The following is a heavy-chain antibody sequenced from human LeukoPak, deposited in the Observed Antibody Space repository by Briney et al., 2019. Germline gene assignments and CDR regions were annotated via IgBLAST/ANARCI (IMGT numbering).Heavy chain of an antibody. CDR2: ISAYNGNT. J-gene: IGHJ5*02. CDR1: GYTFTGYG. D-gene: IGHD3-16*02. Sequence: ASVKVSCKASGYTFTGYGISWVRQAPGQGLEWMGWISAYNGNTNYAQKLQGRVTMTTDTSTSTAYMELRSLRSDDTAVYYCARDSSSYDYVWGSYRSQSWFDPWGQGTLVTVSS. CDR3: ARDSSSYDYVWGSYRSQSWFDP. V-gene: IGHV1-18*04.